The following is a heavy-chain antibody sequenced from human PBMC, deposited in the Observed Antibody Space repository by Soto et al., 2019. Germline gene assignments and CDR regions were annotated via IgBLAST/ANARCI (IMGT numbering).Heavy chain of an antibody. J-gene: IGHJ3*02. V-gene: IGHV3-30-3*01. D-gene: IGHD1-26*01. CDR3: ARASGGAFDI. CDR2: ISYDGSNK. Sequence: GSLRLSCAASGFTFGSYAMHWVRQAPGKGLEWVAVISYDGSNKYYADSVKGRFTISRDNSKNTLYLQMNSLRAEDTAVYYCARASGGAFDIWGQGTMVTVSS. CDR1: GFTFGSYA.